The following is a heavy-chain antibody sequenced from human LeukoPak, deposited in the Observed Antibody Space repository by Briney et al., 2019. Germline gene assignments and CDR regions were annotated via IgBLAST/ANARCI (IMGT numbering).Heavy chain of an antibody. CDR3: ARLVSGVYSGYDFWYFDY. D-gene: IGHD5-12*01. J-gene: IGHJ4*02. V-gene: IGHV1-2*02. CDR2: INPNSGGT. CDR1: GYSYTDKY. Sequence: ASVKVSCKASGYSYTDKYMHWVRQAPGQGLEWMGWINPNSGGTNYAQKFQGRVTMTRDTSISTAYMELSRLRSDDTAVYYCARLVSGVYSGYDFWYFDYWGQGTLVTVSS.